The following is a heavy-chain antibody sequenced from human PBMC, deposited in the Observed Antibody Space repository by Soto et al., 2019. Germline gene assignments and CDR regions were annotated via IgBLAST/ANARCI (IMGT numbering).Heavy chain of an antibody. Sequence: GSLRLSCAASEFTFSNYAMTWVRQAPGRGLEWVSTISTSGDGTYYTDSVKGRFTISRDNSKNTLYLQMDSLRAEDTAVYYCAKDRPNSSSSKMAVWGKGTTVTVSS. J-gene: IGHJ6*04. CDR1: EFTFSNYA. D-gene: IGHD6-6*01. V-gene: IGHV3-23*01. CDR2: ISTSGDGT. CDR3: AKDRPNSSSSKMAV.